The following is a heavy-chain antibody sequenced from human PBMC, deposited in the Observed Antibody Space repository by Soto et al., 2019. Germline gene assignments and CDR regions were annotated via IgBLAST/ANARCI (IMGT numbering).Heavy chain of an antibody. J-gene: IGHJ5*02. CDR2: IYYSGST. CDR3: ARGARSNWFDP. V-gene: IGHV4-31*03. D-gene: IGHD4-17*01. CDR1: GGSIISGGYC. Sequence: SETLSLTCTVSGGSIISGGYCCVWIRQHPGKGLEWIGYIYYSGSTYYNPSLKSRVTISVDTSKNQFSLKLSSVTAADTAVYYCARGARSNWFDPWGQGTLVTVSS.